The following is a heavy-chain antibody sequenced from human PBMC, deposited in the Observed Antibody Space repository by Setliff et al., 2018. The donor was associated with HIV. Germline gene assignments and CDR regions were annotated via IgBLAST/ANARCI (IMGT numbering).Heavy chain of an antibody. Sequence: ASVKVSCKASGYTFTSYAMHWVRQAPGQRLEWMGWINAGNGNTKYSQKFQGRVTITRDTSASTAYMELSSLRSEDTAVYYCARGRGEQQLADYWGQGTLVTVSS. CDR3: ARGRGEQQLADY. CDR1: GYTFTSYA. V-gene: IGHV1-3*01. CDR2: INAGNGNT. J-gene: IGHJ4*02. D-gene: IGHD6-13*01.